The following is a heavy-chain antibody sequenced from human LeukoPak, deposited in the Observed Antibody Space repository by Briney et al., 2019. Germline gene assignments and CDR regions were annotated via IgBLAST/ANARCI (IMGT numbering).Heavy chain of an antibody. CDR2: ISSSNGNT. Sequence: GASVKVSRKASGYTFTTYGFSWVRQAPGQGLEWMGWISSSNGNTNYAQNFLGRVTMTTDTSTSTAYMELRSLISDDTAVYYCVRDERYEVAYWGQGTLVTVSS. CDR1: GYTFTTYG. D-gene: IGHD5-12*01. J-gene: IGHJ4*02. V-gene: IGHV1-18*01. CDR3: VRDERYEVAY.